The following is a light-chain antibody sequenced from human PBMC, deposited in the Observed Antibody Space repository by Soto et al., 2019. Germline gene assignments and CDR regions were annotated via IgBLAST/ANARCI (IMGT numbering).Light chain of an antibody. CDR3: QQYDDCPLT. Sequence: DIQMTQSPSSLSASVGDRITITCQASQDITNYLNWYQQKAGKAPKLLISDTFNLERGVPSRFSASRSGTKYTITISSLQPEDFATYYCQQYDDCPLTFGGGTKVEI. V-gene: IGKV1-33*01. CDR1: QDITNY. J-gene: IGKJ4*01. CDR2: DTF.